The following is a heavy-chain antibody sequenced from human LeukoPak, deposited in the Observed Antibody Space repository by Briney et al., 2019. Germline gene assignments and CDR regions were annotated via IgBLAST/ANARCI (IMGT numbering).Heavy chain of an antibody. CDR1: GFTFSRYA. Sequence: GGSPRLSCSASGFTFSRYAMHWVRQAPGKGLEYVSDISSNGGSTYYADSVKGRFTISRDNSKNTLYLQMSSLRAEDTAVYYCVRDGGYTSAGSSHSFDYRGQGTLVTVSS. V-gene: IGHV3-64D*06. D-gene: IGHD3-10*01. J-gene: IGHJ4*02. CDR3: VRDGGYTSAGSSHSFDY. CDR2: ISSNGGST.